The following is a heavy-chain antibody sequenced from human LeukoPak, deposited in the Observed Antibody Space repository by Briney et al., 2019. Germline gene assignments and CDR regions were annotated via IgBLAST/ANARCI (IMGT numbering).Heavy chain of an antibody. CDR3: ASRAGDSTHYSDY. J-gene: IGHJ4*02. D-gene: IGHD2-2*01. Sequence: SETLSLTCAVYGGSFSGYYWSWIRQPPGKGLEWIGEINHSGSTNYNPSLKSRVTISVDTSKNQFSLKLSSVTAADTAVYYCASRAGDSTHYSDYWGQGTLVTVSS. CDR2: INHSGST. CDR1: GGSFSGYY. V-gene: IGHV4-34*01.